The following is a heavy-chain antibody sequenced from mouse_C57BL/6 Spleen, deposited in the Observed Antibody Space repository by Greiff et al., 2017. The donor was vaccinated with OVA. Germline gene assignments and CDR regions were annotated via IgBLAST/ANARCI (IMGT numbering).Heavy chain of an antibody. CDR1: GYTFTSYW. Sequence: QVQLQQPGAELVKPGASVKLSCKASGYTFTSYWMQWVKQRPGQGLEWIGEIDPSDSYTNYNQQFKGKATLTVDTTSSTAYMQLSSLTSEDSAVYYCARSYDGYPYFDYWGQGTTLTVSS. J-gene: IGHJ2*01. D-gene: IGHD2-3*01. CDR2: IDPSDSYT. CDR3: ARSYDGYPYFDY. V-gene: IGHV1-50*01.